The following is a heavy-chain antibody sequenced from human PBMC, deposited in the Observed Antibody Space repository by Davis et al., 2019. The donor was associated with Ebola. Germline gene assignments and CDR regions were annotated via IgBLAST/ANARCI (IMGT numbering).Heavy chain of an antibody. D-gene: IGHD4-17*01. V-gene: IGHV3-30*03. Sequence: GESLKISCAASGFTFSSYGMHWVRQAPGKGLEWVAVISYDGSNKYYADSVKGRFTISRDNSKNTLYLQMNSLRAEDTAVYYCARDMTVTTFFHYYYYGMDVWGQGTTVTVSS. CDR3: ARDMTVTTFFHYYYYGMDV. CDR1: GFTFSSYG. J-gene: IGHJ6*02. CDR2: ISYDGSNK.